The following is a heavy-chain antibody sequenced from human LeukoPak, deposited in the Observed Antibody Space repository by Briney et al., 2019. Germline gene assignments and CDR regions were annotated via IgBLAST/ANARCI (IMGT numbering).Heavy chain of an antibody. V-gene: IGHV3-30*04. CDR3: ARDLGDFYYISLDFDY. CDR1: GFTFRNYA. D-gene: IGHD3-10*01. Sequence: GRSLRLSCAASGFTFRNYALHWVRQPPGKGLEWVAVISYDGSNKYYADSVKGRFTISRDNSKNTLYLQMNSLRAEDTAVYYCARDLGDFYYISLDFDYWGQGTLVSVSS. CDR2: ISYDGSNK. J-gene: IGHJ4*02.